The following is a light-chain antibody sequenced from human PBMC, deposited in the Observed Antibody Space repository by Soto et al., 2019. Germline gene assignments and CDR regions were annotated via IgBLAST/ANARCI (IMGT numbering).Light chain of an antibody. CDR1: SSDVGSYNL. CDR2: EGS. V-gene: IGLV2-23*03. CDR3: CSYAGSSTFDWV. J-gene: IGLJ3*02. Sequence: QSALTQPASGSGSPVQSITISCTGTSSDVGSYNLVSWYQQHPGKAPKLMIYEGSKRPSGVSNRFSGSKSGNTASLTMSGLQAEDEADYYCCSYAGSSTFDWVFGGGTKLTV.